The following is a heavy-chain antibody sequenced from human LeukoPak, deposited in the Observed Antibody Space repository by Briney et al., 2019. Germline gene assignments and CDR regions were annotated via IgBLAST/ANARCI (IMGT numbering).Heavy chain of an antibody. D-gene: IGHD5-12*01. CDR2: TYYRSKWYN. CDR1: GDIVSSNSAA. V-gene: IGHV6-1*01. J-gene: IGHJ2*01. Sequence: SQTLSLTCAISGDIVSSNSAAWNWIRQSPSRGLEWLERTYYRSKWYNDYAVSVKSRITINPDTSKNQFSLQLNSVTPEDTAVYYCARMVGSGYDYSDFYWYFDLWGRGTLVTVSS. CDR3: ARMVGSGYDYSDFYWYFDL.